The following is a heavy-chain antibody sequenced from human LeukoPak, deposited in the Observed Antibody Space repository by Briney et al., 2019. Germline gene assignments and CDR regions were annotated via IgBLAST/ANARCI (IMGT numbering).Heavy chain of an antibody. V-gene: IGHV4-61*09. CDR2: IYTSGSS. Sequence: PSETLSLTCTVSGGSISSGSYDWYWIRQPPGKGLECIGHIYTSGSSNYTPSLKSRVTISVDTSKNQFSLKLTSVTAADTAVYYCTKGRGIWGQGTLVTVSS. CDR1: GGSISSGSYD. CDR3: TKGRGI. J-gene: IGHJ4*02. D-gene: IGHD3-10*01.